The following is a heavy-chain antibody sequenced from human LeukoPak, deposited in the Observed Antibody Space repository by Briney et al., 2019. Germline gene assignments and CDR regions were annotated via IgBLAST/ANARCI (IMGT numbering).Heavy chain of an antibody. CDR1: GSTFSTFA. J-gene: IGHJ4*02. Sequence: PGMSLRLSCAASGSTFSTFAMHWVRQAPGKGLEWVAIVSYDGTKKYFADSVRGRFTISRDNAKNTLYLQMNSLRAEDTAVYYCAKDRNWNYFDYWGQGNLVTVSS. CDR2: VSYDGTKK. D-gene: IGHD1-20*01. V-gene: IGHV3-30*18. CDR3: AKDRNWNYFDY.